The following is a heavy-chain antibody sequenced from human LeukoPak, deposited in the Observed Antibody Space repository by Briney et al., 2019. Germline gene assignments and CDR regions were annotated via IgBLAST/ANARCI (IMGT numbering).Heavy chain of an antibody. D-gene: IGHD2-15*01. V-gene: IGHV3-7*01. CDR2: IKQDGSEK. CDR1: GFTFSSYG. CDR3: ARRGGSCYSFCAFDI. J-gene: IGHJ3*02. Sequence: GGSLRLDCAASGFTFSSYGMSWVRQAPGKGLEWVANIKQDGSEKYYVDSVKGRFTISRDDTKNSLYLQMNSLRAEDTAVYYCARRGGSCYSFCAFDIWGQGTLVTVSS.